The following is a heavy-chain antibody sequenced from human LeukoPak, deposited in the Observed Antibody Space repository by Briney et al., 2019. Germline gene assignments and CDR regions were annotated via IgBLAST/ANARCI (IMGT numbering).Heavy chain of an antibody. CDR3: AREPSQGAFDI. V-gene: IGHV3-48*03. CDR2: ISSSGSTI. CDR1: GFTFSSYE. J-gene: IGHJ3*02. Sequence: GGSLRLSCAASGFTFSSYEMNWVRQAPGKGLGWVSYISSSGSTIYYADSVKGRFTISRDNARNSVYLQMNSLGAEDTAVYYCAREPSQGAFDIWGQGTMVTVSS.